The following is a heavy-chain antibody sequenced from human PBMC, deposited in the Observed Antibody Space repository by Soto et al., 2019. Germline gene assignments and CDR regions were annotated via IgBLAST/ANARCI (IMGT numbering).Heavy chain of an antibody. V-gene: IGHV1-2*02. CDR3: AREVGGGRQYYFDS. J-gene: IGHJ4*02. Sequence: ASGKVSCKASGYTFTGYYIHWVRQAPGQGLEWMGWTNPSNGGTNYAQKFQGRVTMTRDTSLSTAYMELTTLRSDDTAVFYCAREVGGGRQYYFDSWGLGTLVTVS. CDR2: TNPSNGGT. D-gene: IGHD3-16*01. CDR1: GYTFTGYY.